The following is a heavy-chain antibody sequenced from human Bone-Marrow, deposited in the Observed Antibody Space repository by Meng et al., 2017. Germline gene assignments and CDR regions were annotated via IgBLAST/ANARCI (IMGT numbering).Heavy chain of an antibody. V-gene: IGHV3-23*01. Sequence: GESLKTSCAASGFTFSSHAISWVRQAPGKGLQWVSRISGNGDTTNFAAFVKGRFTISRDNSKSTVYMQMNSLRVEDTAIYDCAKELVFLATGGLDYWGRGILVTVSS. D-gene: IGHD3-3*01. CDR1: GFTFSSHA. CDR3: AKELVFLATGGLDY. J-gene: IGHJ4*02. CDR2: ISGNGDTT.